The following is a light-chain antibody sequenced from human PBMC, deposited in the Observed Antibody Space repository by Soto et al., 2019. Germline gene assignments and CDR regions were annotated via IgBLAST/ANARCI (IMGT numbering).Light chain of an antibody. CDR2: DAS. Sequence: DIQLTQSASTLSGSLGDRVTITWGASQTISSWLAWYQQRPGKAPKLLIYDASSLESGVPSRFSGSGYGTEFNLTISSLQPEDFASYYCQQHKEYPLTFGRGTRVEIK. CDR1: QTISSW. CDR3: QQHKEYPLT. J-gene: IGKJ5*01. V-gene: IGKV1-5*01.